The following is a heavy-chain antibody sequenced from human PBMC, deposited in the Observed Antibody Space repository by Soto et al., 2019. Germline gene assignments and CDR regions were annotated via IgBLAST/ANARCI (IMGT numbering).Heavy chain of an antibody. CDR2: INPNSGGT. V-gene: IGHV1-2*04. Sequence: ASVKVSCKASGYTFTGYYMHWVRQAPGQGLEWMGWINPNSGGTNYAQKFQGWVTMTRDTSISTAYMELSRLRSDDTAVYYCARDRAADTAMVNGMDVWGQGTTVTVSS. J-gene: IGHJ6*02. CDR1: GYTFTGYY. D-gene: IGHD5-18*01. CDR3: ARDRAADTAMVNGMDV.